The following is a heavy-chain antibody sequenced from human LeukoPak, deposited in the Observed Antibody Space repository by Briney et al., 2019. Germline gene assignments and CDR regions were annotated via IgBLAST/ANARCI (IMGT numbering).Heavy chain of an antibody. CDR3: AAGHYDFWSGYFREDYGMDV. D-gene: IGHD3-3*01. V-gene: IGHV1-69*13. Sequence: ASVKVSCKASGGTFSSYAISWVRQAPGQGLEWMGGIIPIFGTANYAQKFQGRVTITADESTSTAYMELSSLRSEDTAVYYCAAGHYDFWSGYFREDYGMDVWGQGTTVTVSS. CDR2: IIPIFGTA. J-gene: IGHJ6*02. CDR1: GGTFSSYA.